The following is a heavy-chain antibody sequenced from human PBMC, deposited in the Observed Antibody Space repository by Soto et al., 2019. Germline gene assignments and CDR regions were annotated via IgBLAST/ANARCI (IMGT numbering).Heavy chain of an antibody. J-gene: IGHJ4*02. V-gene: IGHV4-39*02. Sequence: PSETLSLTCSVSGGSISSTSYYWAWIRRPPGKGLSWIASIYYDGSTYYNSSLMSRVTISRDTSKTHFSLRLTSMTAADTAVYYCATVLVGATRHPDSDSWGQGTLVTVSS. CDR1: GGSISSTSYY. CDR3: ATVLVGATRHPDSDS. D-gene: IGHD2-15*01. CDR2: IYYDGST.